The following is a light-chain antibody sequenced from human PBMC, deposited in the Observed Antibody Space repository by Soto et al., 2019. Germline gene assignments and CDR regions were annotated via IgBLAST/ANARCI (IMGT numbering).Light chain of an antibody. J-gene: IGLJ2*01. CDR2: DVS. CDR1: RSDVGGYNY. CDR3: SSYTSSSTVV. V-gene: IGLV2-14*01. Sequence: QSALTQPASVSGSPGQSITISRTGTRSDVGGYNYVSWYQQHPGKAPKLMIYDVSNRPSGVSNRFSGSKSGNTASLTISGLQAEDEADYYCSSYTSSSTVVFGGGTKLTVL.